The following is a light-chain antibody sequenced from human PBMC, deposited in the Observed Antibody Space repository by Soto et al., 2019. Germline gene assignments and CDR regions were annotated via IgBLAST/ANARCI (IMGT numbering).Light chain of an antibody. CDR3: QQRDNWPPTWT. J-gene: IGKJ1*01. CDR2: GAS. V-gene: IGKV3D-20*02. CDR1: QSVSSSY. Sequence: EIVLTQSPGTLSLSPGERATLSCSASQSVSSSYLAWYQQKPGQAPRLLIHGASNRAAGIPVRFSGSGSGTDFTLTISSLEPEDFAVYYCQQRDNWPPTWTFGQGTKVDIK.